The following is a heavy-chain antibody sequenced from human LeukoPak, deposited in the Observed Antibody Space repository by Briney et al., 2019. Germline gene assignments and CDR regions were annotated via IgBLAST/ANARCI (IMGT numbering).Heavy chain of an antibody. J-gene: IGHJ6*03. D-gene: IGHD6-13*01. Sequence: ASVQVSCKTSGYTFTSYYIHWLRQAPGQGFEWLGWSDPNSGATKYEHFQGRVTMTRDTSISTAYMELSRLRSDDTAVYYCARAPGYSSSWYAYYYYYYYMDVWGKGTTVTISS. CDR2: SDPNSGAT. CDR1: GYTFTSYY. CDR3: ARAPGYSSSWYAYYYYYYYMDV. V-gene: IGHV1-2*02.